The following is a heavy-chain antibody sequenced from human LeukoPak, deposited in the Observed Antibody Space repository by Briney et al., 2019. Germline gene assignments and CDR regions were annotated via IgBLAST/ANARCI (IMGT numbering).Heavy chain of an antibody. CDR2: FDPEDGET. CDR1: GYTLTELS. Sequence: ASVKVSCKVSGYTLTELSMHWVRQAPGKGLEWMGGFDPEDGETIYAQKFQGRVTMTRDTSISTAYMELSRLRSDDTAVYYCARDRAFGGVYNWFDPWGQGTLVSVSS. V-gene: IGHV1-24*01. CDR3: ARDRAFGGVYNWFDP. J-gene: IGHJ5*02. D-gene: IGHD3-16*01.